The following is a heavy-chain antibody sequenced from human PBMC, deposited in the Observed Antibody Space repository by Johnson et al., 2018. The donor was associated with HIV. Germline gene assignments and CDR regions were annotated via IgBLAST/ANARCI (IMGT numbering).Heavy chain of an antibody. D-gene: IGHD3-22*01. V-gene: IGHV3-30*18. CDR1: GFTFSIYD. Sequence: QVQLVESGGGVVQPGGSLRLSCAASGFTFSIYDIHWVRQAPGQGLEWVAMISHDGTNNFYADSVKGRFTVSRDNSMNTLYLEANSLGPEDTATYYCAKGSTPTMIIVVISAFDIWGQGTVVAVSS. CDR3: AKGSTPTMIIVVISAFDI. J-gene: IGHJ3*02. CDR2: ISHDGTNN.